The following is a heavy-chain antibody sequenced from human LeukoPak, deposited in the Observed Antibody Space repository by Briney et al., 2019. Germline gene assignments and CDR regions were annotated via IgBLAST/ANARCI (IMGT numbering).Heavy chain of an antibody. CDR2: INPNSGGT. CDR1: GYTFTGYY. Sequence: GASVKVSCKASGYTFTGYYMHWVRQAPGQGLEWMGWINPNSGGTNYAQKFQDRVTMTRDTSISTAYMELSRLRSDDTAVYYCARDGGYSYGYNWSDPWGQGTLVTVSS. J-gene: IGHJ5*02. CDR3: ARDGGYSYGYNWSDP. V-gene: IGHV1-2*02. D-gene: IGHD5-18*01.